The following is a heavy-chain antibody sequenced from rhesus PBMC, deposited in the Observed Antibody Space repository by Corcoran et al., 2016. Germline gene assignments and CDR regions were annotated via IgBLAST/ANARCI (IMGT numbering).Heavy chain of an antibody. CDR1: GFTFSSYG. CDR3: AKNTNFWTGYYFDY. CDR2: INSGGGST. Sequence: EVQLVETGGGLVQPGGSLKLSCAASGFTFSSYGMSWVRQAPGKGLEWVSAINSGGGSTYYADSVKSRFTISRDNSKNTLSLQMNSLRAEDTAVYYCAKNTNFWTGYYFDYWGQGVLVTVSS. D-gene: IGHD3-3*01. J-gene: IGHJ4*01. V-gene: IGHV3S5*01.